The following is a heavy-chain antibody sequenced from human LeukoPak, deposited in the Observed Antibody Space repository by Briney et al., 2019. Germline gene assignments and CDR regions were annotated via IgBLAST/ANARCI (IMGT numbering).Heavy chain of an antibody. CDR1: GLILDNYG. V-gene: IGHV3-20*04. CDR2: IHWNGGSI. D-gene: IGHD3/OR15-3a*01. Sequence: AGGSLRLSRATSGLILDNYGMSWVRHAPGKGLEWVSGIHWNGGSIGYADSVKGRFTISRDNAKNSVFLQMNSVRLEDTALYYCARGQDWADYWGQGTLVTVSS. J-gene: IGHJ4*02. CDR3: ARGQDWADY.